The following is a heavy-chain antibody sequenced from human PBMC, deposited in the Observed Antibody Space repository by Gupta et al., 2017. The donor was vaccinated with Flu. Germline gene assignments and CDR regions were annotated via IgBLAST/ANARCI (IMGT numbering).Heavy chain of an antibody. CDR1: GFTFSSYA. D-gene: IGHD6-19*01. J-gene: IGHJ4*02. CDR3: AKDLYTVPGALDY. CDR2: FSGSVDKT. V-gene: IGHV3-23*01. Sequence: EVQLFESGGGLVQPGASLRLSCAASGFTFSSYAVSWVRHTPGKGLEWVSAFSGSVDKTYYADSVKGRFAISRDTSKNTLYLQMNSLRAEDTAVYYCAKDLYTVPGALDYWGQGALVTVSS.